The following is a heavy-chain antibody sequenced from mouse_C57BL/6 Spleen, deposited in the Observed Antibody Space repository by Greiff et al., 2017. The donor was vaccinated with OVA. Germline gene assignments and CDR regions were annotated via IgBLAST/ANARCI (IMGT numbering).Heavy chain of an antibody. D-gene: IGHD2-3*01. CDR3: ARQRKNGYYDY. J-gene: IGHJ2*01. V-gene: IGHV5-6*01. CDR2: ISSGGSYT. Sequence: EVKLVESGGDLVKPGGSLKLSCAASGFTFSSYGMSWVRQTPGKRLEWVATISSGGSYTYYPDSVKGRFTISRDNAKNTLYLQMSSLKSEDTAMXYYARQRKNGYYDYWGQGTTLTVSS. CDR1: GFTFSSYG.